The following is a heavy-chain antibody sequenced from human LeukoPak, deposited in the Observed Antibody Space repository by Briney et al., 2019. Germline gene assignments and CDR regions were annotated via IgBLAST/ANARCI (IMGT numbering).Heavy chain of an antibody. CDR3: AKDHGGLYYDSSGYYQAWGYGFDI. CDR2: ISVSGGST. CDR1: GFTFSSYW. V-gene: IGHV3-23*01. Sequence: PGGSLRLSCAASGFTFSSYWMSWVRQAPGKGLEWVSGISVSGGSTYYADSVKGRFTISRDNTKNTLYLQMNSLRADDTAVYYCAKDHGGLYYDSSGYYQAWGYGFDIWGQGTMVTVSS. D-gene: IGHD3-22*01. J-gene: IGHJ3*02.